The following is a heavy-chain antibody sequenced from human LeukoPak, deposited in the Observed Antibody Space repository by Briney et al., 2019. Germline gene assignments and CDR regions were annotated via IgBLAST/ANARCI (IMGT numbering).Heavy chain of an antibody. CDR3: ASSITIFEVVPDAFDI. CDR1: GGSISSSSYY. J-gene: IGHJ3*02. CDR2: IYYSGST. V-gene: IGHV4-39*01. D-gene: IGHD3-3*01. Sequence: PSETLSLTCTVSGGSISSSSYYWGWIRQPPGKGLEWIGSIYYSGSTYYNPSLKSRVTISVDTSKSQFSLKLSSVTAADTAVYYCASSITIFEVVPDAFDIWGQGTMVTVSS.